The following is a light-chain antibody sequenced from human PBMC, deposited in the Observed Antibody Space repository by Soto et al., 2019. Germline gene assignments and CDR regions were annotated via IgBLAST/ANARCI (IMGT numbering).Light chain of an antibody. Sequence: AIQLTQSPSSLSASAEDRVTISFRASQGISSSLAWYQQKPGKAPKLLIYEASTLQSGVPSRFSGSGSGTDFTLTISSLQPEDFATYYCQHFKSFPITFGQGTRLEIK. CDR1: QGISSS. CDR2: EAS. J-gene: IGKJ5*01. CDR3: QHFKSFPIT. V-gene: IGKV1-13*02.